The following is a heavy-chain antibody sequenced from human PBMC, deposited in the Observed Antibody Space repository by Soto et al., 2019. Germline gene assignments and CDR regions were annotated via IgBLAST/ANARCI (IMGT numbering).Heavy chain of an antibody. CDR2: MYYSGNT. Sequence: QLQLQESSPGLVKPSETLSLTCIVSGGSISSSNYYWAWVRQPPGKGLEWIGSMYYSGNTYYNASLKSRVTIFVDTSKSQFFLKLSSVTAADTAIYYCSTTTGYWGQGILVSVSS. CDR1: GGSISSSNYY. D-gene: IGHD1-1*01. V-gene: IGHV4-39*01. CDR3: STTTGY. J-gene: IGHJ4*02.